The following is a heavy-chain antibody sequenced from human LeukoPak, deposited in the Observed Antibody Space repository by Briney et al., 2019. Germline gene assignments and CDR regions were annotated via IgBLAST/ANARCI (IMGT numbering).Heavy chain of an antibody. CDR2: ISSSSGTI. V-gene: IGHV3-48*01. D-gene: IGHD2-8*02. J-gene: IGHJ5*02. CDR1: GFTFSSYS. Sequence: GGSLRLSCAASGFTFSSYSMNWVRQAPGKGLEWVSYISSSSGTIYDADSVKGRFTISRDNAKNSLYLQMNSLRAEDTAVYYCARGTGSSWGQGTLVTVSS. CDR3: ARGTGSS.